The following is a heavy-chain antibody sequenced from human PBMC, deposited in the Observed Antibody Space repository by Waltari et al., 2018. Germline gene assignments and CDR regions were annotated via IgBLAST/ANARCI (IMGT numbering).Heavy chain of an antibody. CDR1: GGSIGNYY. CDR2: VFYTGRT. Sequence: QVQLQESGPGLVKPSETLSLTCTVSGGSIGNYYWSWIRQPPGKGLEWIGYVFYTGRTNYHPSLKSRVTISVDTSKNQFSLKLSSVTAADSAVYYCARGGMTGNTRYAPWYFDVWGRGTLVTVSS. CDR3: ARGGMTGNTRYAPWYFDV. J-gene: IGHJ2*01. V-gene: IGHV4-59*01. D-gene: IGHD1-7*01.